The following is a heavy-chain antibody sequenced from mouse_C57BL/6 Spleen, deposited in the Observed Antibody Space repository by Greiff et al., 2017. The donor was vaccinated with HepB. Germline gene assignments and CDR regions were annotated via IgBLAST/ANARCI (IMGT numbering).Heavy chain of an antibody. J-gene: IGHJ4*01. CDR2: IYPGNSDT. D-gene: IGHD2-2*01. CDR3: TRRFYYGNDDAMDY. Sequence: EVQLQQSGTVLARPGASVKMSCKTSGYTFTSYWMHWVKQRPGQGLEWIGAIYPGNSDTSYNQKFKGKAKLTAVTSASTAYMELSSLTNEDSAVYYCTRRFYYGNDDAMDYWGQGTSVTVSS. V-gene: IGHV1-5*01. CDR1: GYTFTSYW.